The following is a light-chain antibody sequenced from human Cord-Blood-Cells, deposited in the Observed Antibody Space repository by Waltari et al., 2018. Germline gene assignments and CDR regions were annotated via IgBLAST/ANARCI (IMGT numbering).Light chain of an antibody. CDR1: QSISSY. J-gene: IGKJ5*01. CDR3: QQSYSTPIT. CDR2: AAS. V-gene: IGKV1-39*01. Sequence: DIQMTQSPSSLSASVGDRVTITCRASQSISSYLNWYQQKPGKAPKLLIYAASSLQSGVPSRLSGSGSGTDFTLTISSLQPEDFATYYCQQSYSTPITFGRGTRLEIK.